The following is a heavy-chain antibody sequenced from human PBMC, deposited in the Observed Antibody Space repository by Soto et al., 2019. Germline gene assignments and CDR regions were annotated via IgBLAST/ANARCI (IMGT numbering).Heavy chain of an antibody. CDR3: TRDRDVTGTTRIYYYYYYGMDV. CDR2: IRSKAYGGTT. Sequence: GSLRLSCTASGFTFGDYAMSWVRQAPGKGLEWVGFIRSKAYGGTTEYAASVKGRFTISRDDSKSIAYLQMNSLKTEDTAVYYCTRDRDVTGTTRIYYYYYYGMDVWGQGTTVTVSS. D-gene: IGHD1-7*01. V-gene: IGHV3-49*04. J-gene: IGHJ6*02. CDR1: GFTFGDYA.